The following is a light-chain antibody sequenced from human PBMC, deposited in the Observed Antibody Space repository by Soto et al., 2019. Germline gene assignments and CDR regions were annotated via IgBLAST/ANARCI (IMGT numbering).Light chain of an antibody. CDR1: QSLGTY. CDR3: QQTYSTPYT. V-gene: IGKV1-39*01. Sequence: DIQMTQSPSYLSASVGDRVTITCRASQSLGTYLNWYQQKPGKAPKLLMYAASSLQSGVPSRFNGGGSGTDFTLTISSLQPEDFATYYCQQTYSTPYTFGQGTKLEIK. J-gene: IGKJ2*01. CDR2: AAS.